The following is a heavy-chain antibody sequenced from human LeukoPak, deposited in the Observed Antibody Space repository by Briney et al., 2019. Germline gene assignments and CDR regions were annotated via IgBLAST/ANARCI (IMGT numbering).Heavy chain of an antibody. Sequence: PSETLSLTCNVSGYSISSGYYWGWIRQPPGKGLEWIGSMYHSGSTDYNPSLKSRVTISIDTSKNQFSLKLSSVTAADTAVYYCARDVGGRGVVVIISFDSWGQGTLVTVSS. CDR3: ARDVGGRGVVVIISFDS. V-gene: IGHV4-38-2*02. CDR2: MYHSGST. CDR1: GYSISSGYY. D-gene: IGHD3-22*01. J-gene: IGHJ4*02.